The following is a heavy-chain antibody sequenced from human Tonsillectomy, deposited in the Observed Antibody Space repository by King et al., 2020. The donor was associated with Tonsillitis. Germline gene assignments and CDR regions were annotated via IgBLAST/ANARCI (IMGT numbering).Heavy chain of an antibody. J-gene: IGHJ4*02. V-gene: IGHV4-34*01. Sequence: VQLQQLGAGLLKPSETLSRTCAVYVGSFSGYYWSWIRQPPGQVLEWIGEINHRGSTIYNPSPKSRATISVDTSKNQFSLKLRSVTAADTAVYYCARGKGYYDSSGYKLWGQGTLVTVSS. CDR1: VGSFSGYY. CDR3: ARGKGYYDSSGYKL. D-gene: IGHD3-22*01. CDR2: INHRGST.